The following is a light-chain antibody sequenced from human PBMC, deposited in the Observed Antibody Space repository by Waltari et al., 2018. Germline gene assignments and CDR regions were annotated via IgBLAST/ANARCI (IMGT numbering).Light chain of an antibody. V-gene: IGLV3-21*01. CDR1: NIERKS. J-gene: IGLJ1*01. CDR3: QVWDANTDPGV. CDR2: YDN. Sequence: SYVLTQPPSVSVAPGETARLTCGGNNIERKSVPLYRQRPGQAPVVVISYDNDRAAGIPERFSGSNSGNTATLTISRVEAGDEADYYCQVWDANTDPGVFGTGTEVTVL.